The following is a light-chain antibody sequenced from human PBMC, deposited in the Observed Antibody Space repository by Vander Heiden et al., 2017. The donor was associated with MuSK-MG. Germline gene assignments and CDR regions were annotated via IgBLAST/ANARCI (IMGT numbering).Light chain of an antibody. CDR2: QDS. Sequence: SYELTQPPSVSVSPGQTASITCSGDKLGDKYACWYQQKPGQSPVLVIYQDSKRPSVIPEGLSGSNSGNTATLTIGGTQAMDEADYYCQAWDISTGGVFGGGTKLTVL. CDR3: QAWDISTGGV. CDR1: KLGDKY. V-gene: IGLV3-1*01. J-gene: IGLJ2*01.